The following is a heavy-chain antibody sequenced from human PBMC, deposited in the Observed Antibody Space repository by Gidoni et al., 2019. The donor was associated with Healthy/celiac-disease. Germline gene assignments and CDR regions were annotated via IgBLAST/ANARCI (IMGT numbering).Heavy chain of an antibody. V-gene: IGHV4-39*01. CDR2: IYYSGRT. J-gene: IGHJ4*02. Sequence: QLQLQESGPGLVKPSETLSLTCTVSGGSISSSSYYWGWIRQPPGKGLEWIGSIYYSGRTYYNPSLKSRVTISVDTSKNQFSLKLSSVTAADTAVYYCARLRMYSSGWYTFYFDYWGQGTLVTVSS. CDR1: GGSISSSSYY. D-gene: IGHD6-19*01. CDR3: ARLRMYSSGWYTFYFDY.